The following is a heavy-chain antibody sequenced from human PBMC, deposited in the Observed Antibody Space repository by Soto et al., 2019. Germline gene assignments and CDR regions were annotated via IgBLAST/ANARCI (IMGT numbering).Heavy chain of an antibody. Sequence: EVQLLESGGGLVQPGGSLRLSCAASGFTFSSYAMSWVRQAPGQGLEWVSAISGSGGTTYYADSVKGRFTISRDNSENTLYLQMNSLRAEDTAVYYCAKDRGYSGYANWFDSWGQGTLVTVSS. CDR2: ISGSGGTT. J-gene: IGHJ5*01. V-gene: IGHV3-23*01. CDR1: GFTFSSYA. D-gene: IGHD5-12*01. CDR3: AKDRGYSGYANWFDS.